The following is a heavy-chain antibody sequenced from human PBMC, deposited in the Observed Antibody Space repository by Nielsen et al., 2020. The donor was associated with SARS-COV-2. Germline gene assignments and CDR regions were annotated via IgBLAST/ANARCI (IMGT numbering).Heavy chain of an antibody. CDR3: VRIDMATISVDY. D-gene: IGHD5-24*01. CDR1: GGSISSRSYY. V-gene: IGHV4-61*01. Sequence: SETLSLTCTVSGGSISSRSYYWTWIRQHPGKGLERIAYVSNSGSSHYNPSLKSRVTISVDTSKNQFSLKVNSVTAADTAVYYCVRIDMATISVDYWGRGTLVTVSS. CDR2: VSNSGSS. J-gene: IGHJ4*02.